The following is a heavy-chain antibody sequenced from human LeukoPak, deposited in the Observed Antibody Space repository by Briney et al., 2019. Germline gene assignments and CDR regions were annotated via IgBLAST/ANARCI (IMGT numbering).Heavy chain of an antibody. CDR3: ARDAPGNTALDY. CDR2: INSDGSST. V-gene: IGHV3-74*01. J-gene: IGHJ4*02. D-gene: IGHD5-18*01. Sequence: PGGSLRLSCAAPGFTFSIYWMHWVRQPPGKGLVWVSRINSDGSSTSYADSVKGRFTISRDNAKNTLYLQMNSLRVEDMALYYCARDAPGNTALDYWGQGSLVTVSS. CDR1: GFTFSIYW.